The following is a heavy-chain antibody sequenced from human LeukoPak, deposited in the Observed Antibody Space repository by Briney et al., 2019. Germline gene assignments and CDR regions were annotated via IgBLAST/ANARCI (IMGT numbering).Heavy chain of an antibody. CDR3: ARGGDDAFDI. CDR1: GYTFTGYY. V-gene: IGHV1-2*02. CDR2: INPNSGGT. D-gene: IGHD7-27*01. Sequence: ASVKVSCKASGYTFTGYYMHWVRQAPGQGLEWMGWINPNSGGTNYAQNFQGRVTMTRDTFISTAYMELTRLRSDDTAVYYCARGGDDAFDIWGQGTMVTVSS. J-gene: IGHJ3*02.